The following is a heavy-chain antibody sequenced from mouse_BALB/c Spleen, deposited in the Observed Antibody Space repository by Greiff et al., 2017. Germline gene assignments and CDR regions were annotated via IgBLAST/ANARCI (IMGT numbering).Heavy chain of an antibody. V-gene: IGHV1S127*01. Sequence: VQLQQPGAELVKPGASVKMSCKASGYTFTSYWMHWVKQRPGQGLEWIGVIDPSDSYTSYNQKFKGKATLTVDTSSSTAYMQLSSLTSEDSAVYYCTRGPYDYPAYWGQGTLVTVSA. CDR2: IDPSDSYT. CDR1: GYTFTSYW. D-gene: IGHD2-4*01. CDR3: TRGPYDYPAY. J-gene: IGHJ3*01.